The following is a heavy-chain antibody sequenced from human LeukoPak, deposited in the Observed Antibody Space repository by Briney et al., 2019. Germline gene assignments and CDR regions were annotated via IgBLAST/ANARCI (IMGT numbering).Heavy chain of an antibody. CDR2: IDSDTYGNTI. Sequence: GGSLRLSCAASGFTLSSYSMNWVRQAPGKGLEWISYIDSDTYGNTIYYPHTVKGRFTISRDNAKNSLHLQMNSLRVEDTGVYHCASPPWATGPANYWGQGSLVTVSS. V-gene: IGHV3-48*04. CDR3: ASPPWATGPANY. CDR1: GFTLSSYS. D-gene: IGHD3-9*01. J-gene: IGHJ4*02.